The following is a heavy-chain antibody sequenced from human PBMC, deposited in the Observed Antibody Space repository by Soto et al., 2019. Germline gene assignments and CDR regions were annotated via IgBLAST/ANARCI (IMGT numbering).Heavy chain of an antibody. CDR1: GYTFTSYS. CDR3: ARDPSYYGMDV. CDR2: INAGNGNT. V-gene: IGHV1-3*01. Sequence: ASVNVSCKASGYTFTSYSMHRVRQAPGQRLEWMGWINAGNGNTKYSQKFQGRVTITRDTSASTAYMELSSLRSEDTAVYYCARDPSYYGMDVWGQGNTVKVS. J-gene: IGHJ6*02.